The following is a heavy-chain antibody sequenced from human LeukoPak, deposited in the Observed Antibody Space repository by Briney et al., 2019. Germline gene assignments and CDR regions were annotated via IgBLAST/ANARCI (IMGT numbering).Heavy chain of an antibody. Sequence: ASVKVSCKASGYTFTGYYMHWVRQAPGQGLEWMGWISAYNGNTNYAQKLQGRVTMTTDTSTSTAYMELRSLRSDDTAVYYRARVRHQAYFDYWGQGTLVTVSS. CDR1: GYTFTGYY. CDR3: ARVRHQAYFDY. CDR2: ISAYNGNT. J-gene: IGHJ4*02. D-gene: IGHD2-2*01. V-gene: IGHV1-18*04.